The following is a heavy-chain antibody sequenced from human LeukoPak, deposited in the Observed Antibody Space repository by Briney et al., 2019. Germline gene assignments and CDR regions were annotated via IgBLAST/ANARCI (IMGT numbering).Heavy chain of an antibody. V-gene: IGHV3-23*01. Sequence: PGGSLRLSCAASGFTFSSYGMSWVRRAPGKGPEWVSGISGSGGNTYYADSVKGRFTISRDKSQNTLYLQMNTLRAEDTAVYYCAKVVSGYHFDYWGQGTLVTVSS. D-gene: IGHD5-12*01. CDR2: ISGSGGNT. J-gene: IGHJ4*02. CDR1: GFTFSSYG. CDR3: AKVVSGYHFDY.